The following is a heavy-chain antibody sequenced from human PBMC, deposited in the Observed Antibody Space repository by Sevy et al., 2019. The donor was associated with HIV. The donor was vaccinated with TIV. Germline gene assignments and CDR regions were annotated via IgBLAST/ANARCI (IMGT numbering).Heavy chain of an antibody. CDR3: ASCLIPAGHDAFDI. Sequence: GGSLRLSCAASGFTFSSYSMNWVRQAPGKGLEWVSSISSSSSYIYYADSVKGRFTISRDNAKNSLYLQMNSLRAEDTAVYYCASCLIPAGHDAFDIWGQGTMVTVSS. D-gene: IGHD2-21*01. CDR1: GFTFSSYS. J-gene: IGHJ3*02. V-gene: IGHV3-21*01. CDR2: ISSSSSYI.